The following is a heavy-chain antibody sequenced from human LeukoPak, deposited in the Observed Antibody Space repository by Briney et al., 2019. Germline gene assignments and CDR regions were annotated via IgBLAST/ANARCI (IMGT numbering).Heavy chain of an antibody. V-gene: IGHV4-59*08. CDR3: ARIPGKWFDP. CDR2: IYYSGST. J-gene: IGHJ5*02. CDR1: GGSISSYY. Sequence: SETLSLTCTVSGGSISSYYWSWIRQPPGKGLEWIGYIYYSGSTNYNPSLKGRVTISVDTSKNQFSLKLSSVTAADTAVYYCARIPGKWFDPWGQGTLVTVSS. D-gene: IGHD1-26*01.